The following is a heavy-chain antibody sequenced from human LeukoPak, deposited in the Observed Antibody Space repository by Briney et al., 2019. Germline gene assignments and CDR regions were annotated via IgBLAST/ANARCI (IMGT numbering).Heavy chain of an antibody. J-gene: IGHJ5*02. CDR2: IYYSGTT. Sequence: SETLSLTCTVSGGSINSYYWNWIRQPPGKGLEWIGYIYYSGTTNYNPSLKSRVTISVDTSKNQFSLKLTSVTAADTAVYYCARDSPNCLFDPWGQGTLVTVSS. D-gene: IGHD7-27*01. CDR3: ARDSPNCLFDP. CDR1: GGSINSYY. V-gene: IGHV4-59*01.